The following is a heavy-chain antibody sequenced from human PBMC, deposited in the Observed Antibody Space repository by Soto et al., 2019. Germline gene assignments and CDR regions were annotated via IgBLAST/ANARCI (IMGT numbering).Heavy chain of an antibody. CDR2: LFSTDEK. J-gene: IGHJ6*03. Sequence: QVTLKESSPVLAKPTETLTLTWTVSGFSLSNARMGVSWIRQPPGKALEWLALLFSTDEKSYSTSLKSRLTISKDTSKSQVVLTMTNMDPVDTATYYCARIDDYAFYNMDVWGKGTTVTVSS. CDR1: GFSLSNARMG. V-gene: IGHV2-26*01. CDR3: ARIDDYAFYNMDV.